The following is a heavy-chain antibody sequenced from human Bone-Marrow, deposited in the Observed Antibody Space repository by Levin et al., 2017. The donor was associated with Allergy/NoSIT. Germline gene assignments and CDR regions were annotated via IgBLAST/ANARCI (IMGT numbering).Heavy chain of an antibody. CDR3: ALRNVLAPGEEWFDP. J-gene: IGHJ5*02. CDR2: IYHSGST. Sequence: MSSETLSLTCGVSDASISSSHWWTWVRQPPGKGLEWIGEIYHSGSTNYNPSLKSRVTISVEKSKNQFSLKLSSVTAADTAVYYCALRNVLAPGEEWFDPWGQGTLVTVSS. CDR1: DASISSSHW. D-gene: IGHD7-27*01. V-gene: IGHV4-4*02.